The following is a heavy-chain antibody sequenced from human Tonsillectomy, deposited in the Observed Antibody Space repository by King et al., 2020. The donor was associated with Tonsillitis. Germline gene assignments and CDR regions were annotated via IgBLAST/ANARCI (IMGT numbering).Heavy chain of an antibody. J-gene: IGHJ4*02. CDR1: GFTFDDYA. Sequence: VQLVESGGGLVQPGRSLRISCAASGFTFDDYAMHWVRQAPGKGLEWVSAINWNSRSIDYADSVKGRFTISRDNAKNSLYLQMNSLRAEDTALYYCAKDVFAEQLAPGDYWGQGTLVTVSS. V-gene: IGHV3-9*01. CDR3: AKDVFAEQLAPGDY. CDR2: INWNSRSI. D-gene: IGHD6-6*01.